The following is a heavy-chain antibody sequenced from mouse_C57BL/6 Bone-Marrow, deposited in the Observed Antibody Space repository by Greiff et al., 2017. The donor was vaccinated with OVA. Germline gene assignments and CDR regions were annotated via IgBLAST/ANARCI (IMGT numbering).Heavy chain of an antibody. D-gene: IGHD1-1*01. J-gene: IGHJ1*03. V-gene: IGHV1-81*01. Sequence: VQLQQSGAELARPGASVKLSCKASGYTFTSYGISWVKQSTGQGLEWIGEIYPRSGNTYYNEKFKGKATLTADKSSSTAYMELRSLTSEDSAVYFCARRAYGSRDWYFDVWGTGTTVTVSS. CDR1: GYTFTSYG. CDR3: ARRAYGSRDWYFDV. CDR2: IYPRSGNT.